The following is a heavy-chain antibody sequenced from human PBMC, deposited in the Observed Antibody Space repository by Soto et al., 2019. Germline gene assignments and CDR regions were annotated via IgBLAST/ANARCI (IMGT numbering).Heavy chain of an antibody. CDR1: GFTFSSYA. D-gene: IGHD3-9*01. CDR3: AKLDVLRYFDWLSHPNWFDP. Sequence: EVQLLESGGGLVQPGGSLRLSCAASGFTFSSYAMSWVRQAPGKGLEWVSAISGSGGSTYYADSVKGRFTISRDNSKNTLYLQMNSLRAEDTAVCYCAKLDVLRYFDWLSHPNWFDPWGQGTLVTVSS. V-gene: IGHV3-23*01. CDR2: ISGSGGST. J-gene: IGHJ5*02.